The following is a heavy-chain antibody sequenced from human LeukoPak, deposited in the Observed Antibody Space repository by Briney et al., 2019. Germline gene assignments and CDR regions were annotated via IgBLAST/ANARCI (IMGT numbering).Heavy chain of an antibody. D-gene: IGHD6-19*01. J-gene: IGHJ4*02. CDR1: GGSISSSSDY. Sequence: SETLSLTCTVSGGSISSSSDYWGWIRQPPGKGLEWIGSIYYSGSTYYNPSLKSRVTISVDTSKNQFSLKLSSVTAADTAVYYCAAAISSGWYRYYFDYWGQGTLVTVSS. CDR2: IYYSGST. CDR3: AAAISSGWYRYYFDY. V-gene: IGHV4-39*01.